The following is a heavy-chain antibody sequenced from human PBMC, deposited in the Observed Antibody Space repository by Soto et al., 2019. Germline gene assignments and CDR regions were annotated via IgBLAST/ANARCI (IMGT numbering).Heavy chain of an antibody. CDR3: ARFPITVFGVVICFNDFEY. Sequence: ASVKVSCKASGYTFTSYGISWVRQAPGQGLEWMGWISAYNGNTNYAQKLQGRVTMTTDTSTSTAYMELRSLRSDDTAVYYCARFPITVFGVVICFNDFEYWGEGPLVSVTS. CDR1: GYTFTSYG. J-gene: IGHJ4*02. V-gene: IGHV1-18*01. CDR2: ISAYNGNT. D-gene: IGHD3-3*01.